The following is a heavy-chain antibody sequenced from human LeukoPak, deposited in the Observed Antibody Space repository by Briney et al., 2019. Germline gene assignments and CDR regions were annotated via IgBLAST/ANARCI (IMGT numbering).Heavy chain of an antibody. Sequence: ASVKVSCKASGGTFSSYAISWVRQAPGQGLEWMGGIIPIFGTANYAQKFQGRVTITADKSTSTAYMELSSLRSEDTAVYYCARGFIAVAGTAFDYWGQGTLVTVSS. J-gene: IGHJ4*02. V-gene: IGHV1-69*06. CDR1: GGTFSSYA. CDR3: ARGFIAVAGTAFDY. CDR2: IIPIFGTA. D-gene: IGHD6-19*01.